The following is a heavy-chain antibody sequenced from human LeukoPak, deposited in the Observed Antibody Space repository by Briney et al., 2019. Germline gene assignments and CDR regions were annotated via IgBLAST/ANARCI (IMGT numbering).Heavy chain of an antibody. CDR3: ARPHDYGDYYYYDMDV. CDR2: ISAYNGNT. V-gene: IGHV1-18*04. J-gene: IGHJ6*02. Sequence: GASVKVSCKASGYTFTGYYMHWVRQAPGQGLEWMGWISAYNGNTNYAQKLQGGVTMTTDTSTSTAYMELRSLRSDDTAVYYCARPHDYGDYYYYDMDVWGQGTTVTVSS. D-gene: IGHD4-17*01. CDR1: GYTFTGYY.